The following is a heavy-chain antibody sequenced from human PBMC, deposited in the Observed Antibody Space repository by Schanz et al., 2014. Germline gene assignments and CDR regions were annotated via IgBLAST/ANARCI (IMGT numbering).Heavy chain of an antibody. V-gene: IGHV3-30-3*01. CDR3: ARAHGNNWYGKGLDY. J-gene: IGHJ4*02. Sequence: QVQLVESGGGVVQPGRSLRLSCAAYGFTLSSYAMHWVRQAPGKGLEWVAVISYDGSNKYYADSVKGRFTISRDNSKNTLYLQMNSLRADDTAVYFCARAHGNNWYGKGLDYWGQGTQVTVSS. D-gene: IGHD1-1*01. CDR1: GFTLSSYA. CDR2: ISYDGSNK.